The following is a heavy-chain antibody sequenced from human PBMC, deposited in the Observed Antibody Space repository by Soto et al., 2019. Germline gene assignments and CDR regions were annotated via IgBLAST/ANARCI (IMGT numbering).Heavy chain of an antibody. Sequence: GSLRLSCVASGFTFSTRAMMWVRQAPGKGLEWVSGIVGSGDAFHADSVKGRFTISKDNSKNTLYLQMNGLRAEDTAVYFCAKDAVYDDGVWLPDYWGQGTLVTVS. CDR3: AKDAVYDDGVWLPDY. J-gene: IGHJ4*02. CDR1: GFTFSTRA. D-gene: IGHD4-17*01. V-gene: IGHV3-23*01. CDR2: IVGSGDA.